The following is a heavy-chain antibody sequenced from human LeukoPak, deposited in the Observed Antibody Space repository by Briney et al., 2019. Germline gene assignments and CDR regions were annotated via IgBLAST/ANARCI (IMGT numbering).Heavy chain of an antibody. D-gene: IGHD6-13*01. CDR1: GGSISPLY. Sequence: SETLSLTCTVSGGSISPLYWSWIRQPPGKGLEFIGYIYDSGAANYNPSLKSRVTLSVDTSKNQFSLKLSSVTAADTAVYYCARGGAAAKYYFDYWGQGTLVTVSS. J-gene: IGHJ4*02. CDR2: IYDSGAA. V-gene: IGHV4-59*11. CDR3: ARGGAAAKYYFDY.